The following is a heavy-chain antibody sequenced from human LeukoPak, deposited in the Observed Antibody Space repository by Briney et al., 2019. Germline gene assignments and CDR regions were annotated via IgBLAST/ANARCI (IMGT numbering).Heavy chain of an antibody. J-gene: IGHJ4*02. Sequence: GGSLRLSCAASGFTFSDYYMSWIRQAPGKGLEWVSYISSSGSTIYYADSVKGRFTISRDNAKNSLYLQMNSLRAEDTAVYYCAKADQQQLVRGGPFDYWGQGTLVTVSS. CDR1: GFTFSDYY. D-gene: IGHD6-13*01. CDR3: AKADQQQLVRGGPFDY. V-gene: IGHV3-11*04. CDR2: ISSSGSTI.